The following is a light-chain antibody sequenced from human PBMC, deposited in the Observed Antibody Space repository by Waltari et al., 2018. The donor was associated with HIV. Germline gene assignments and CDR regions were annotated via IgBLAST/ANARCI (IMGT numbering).Light chain of an antibody. Sequence: EIVLTQSPGTLSLSQGARATLSCRASQSVSSSYLAWYQQKPGQAPRLLIYGASSRATGIPDRFSGSGSGTDFTLTISRLEPEEFAVYYCQQYGSPKTFGQGTKVEIK. CDR3: QQYGSPKT. CDR1: QSVSSSY. V-gene: IGKV3-20*01. J-gene: IGKJ1*01. CDR2: GAS.